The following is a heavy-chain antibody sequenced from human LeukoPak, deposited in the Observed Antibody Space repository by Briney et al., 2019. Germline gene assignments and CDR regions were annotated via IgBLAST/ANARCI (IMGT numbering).Heavy chain of an antibody. CDR3: ARGLQIGFLEY. D-gene: IGHD4-11*01. CDR1: GYTFTSYG. CDR2: ISAYNGNT. J-gene: IGHJ4*02. V-gene: IGHV1-18*01. Sequence: ASVTVSRKASGYTFTSYGISWVRQAPGQGPEWMGWISAYNGNTNYAQKFQGRVTLTTDTSTSTAYMEVRSLTSADTAVYYCARGLQIGFLEYWGQGTLVTVSS.